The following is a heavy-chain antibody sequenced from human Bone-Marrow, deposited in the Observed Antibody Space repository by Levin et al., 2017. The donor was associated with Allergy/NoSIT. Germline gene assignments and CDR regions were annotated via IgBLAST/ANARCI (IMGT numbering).Heavy chain of an antibody. CDR2: VYYVGTT. V-gene: IGHV4-59*13. D-gene: IGHD1-7*01. J-gene: IGHJ4*02. CDR3: ARGTKKGSHFDS. Sequence: SETLSLTCTVSDGSITPYYWSWVRQSPEKGLEWIGYVYYVGTTFYNPSLKSRVTISVDTSKNQFSLRMISVTVADTAVYFCARGTKKGSHFDSWGQGARVTVSS. CDR1: DGSITPYY.